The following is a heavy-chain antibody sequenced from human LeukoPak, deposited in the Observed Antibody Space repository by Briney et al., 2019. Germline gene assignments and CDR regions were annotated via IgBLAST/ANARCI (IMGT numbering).Heavy chain of an antibody. Sequence: PSETLSLTCAVYGGSLSGYYWSWIRQPPGKGLEWIGEINHSGSTNYNPSLKSRVTISVDTSKNQFSLKLSSVTAADTAVYYCARATRASAAGYFQHWGQGTLVTVSS. D-gene: IGHD6-13*01. V-gene: IGHV4-34*01. CDR1: GGSLSGYY. J-gene: IGHJ1*01. CDR2: INHSGST. CDR3: ARATRASAAGYFQH.